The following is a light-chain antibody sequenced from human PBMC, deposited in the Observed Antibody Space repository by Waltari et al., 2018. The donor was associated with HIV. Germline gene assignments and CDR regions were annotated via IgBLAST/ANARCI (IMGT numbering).Light chain of an antibody. CDR1: QGIRNY. CDR3: QQQNTYPLT. J-gene: IGKJ3*01. CDR2: SAS. V-gene: IGKV1-9*01. Sequence: DILLTQSPSFLSASLGARVTISCRASQGIRNYLAWYQQRPGRAPKLLIFSASNLQKAVPSRFSASGSGTQFTLTINSLQPEDFATYYCQQQNTYPLTFGPGT.